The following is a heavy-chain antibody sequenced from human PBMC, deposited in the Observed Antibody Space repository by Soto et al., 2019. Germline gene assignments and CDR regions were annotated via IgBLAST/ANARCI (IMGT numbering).Heavy chain of an antibody. Sequence: EVQLVESGGGLVQPGGSLKLSCVASGLTFSASAMHWVRQASGKGLEWVGRIRNKADKYATVYAAPVQGRFTISRDDSKSRAYLQMTSLKSEDTAVYYCCSHDARWGSCDYWGQGTLVTVSS. D-gene: IGHD2-21*01. V-gene: IGHV3-73*02. CDR1: GLTFSASA. J-gene: IGHJ4*02. CDR2: IRNKADKYAT. CDR3: CSHDARWGSCDY.